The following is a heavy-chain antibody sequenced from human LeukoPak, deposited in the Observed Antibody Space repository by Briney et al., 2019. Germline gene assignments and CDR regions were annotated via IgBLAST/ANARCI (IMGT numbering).Heavy chain of an antibody. D-gene: IGHD3-22*01. CDR2: ISGSGSTI. Sequence: GGSLRLSCAASGFTFNSYAMSWVRQAPGKGLEWVSAISGSGSTIYYADSVKGRFTISRDNAKNSLYLQMNSLRAEDTAVYYCARDATYYYDSSGYHNGLDYWGQGTLVTVSS. CDR1: GFTFNSYA. V-gene: IGHV3-23*01. CDR3: ARDATYYYDSSGYHNGLDY. J-gene: IGHJ4*02.